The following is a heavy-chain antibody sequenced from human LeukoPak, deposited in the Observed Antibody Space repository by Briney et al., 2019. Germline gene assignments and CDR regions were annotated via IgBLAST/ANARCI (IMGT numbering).Heavy chain of an antibody. D-gene: IGHD1-1*01. CDR3: ARQTEGTTGTERPHKNYYYYYMDV. J-gene: IGHJ6*03. CDR2: INHSGST. Sequence: KSSETLSLTCAVYGGSFSGYYWSWIRQSPGKGLEWIGEINHSGSTNYNPSLKSRVTTSVDTSKNQFSLKLSSVTAADTAVYYCARQTEGTTGTERPHKNYYYYYMDVWGKGTTVTISS. V-gene: IGHV4-34*01. CDR1: GGSFSGYY.